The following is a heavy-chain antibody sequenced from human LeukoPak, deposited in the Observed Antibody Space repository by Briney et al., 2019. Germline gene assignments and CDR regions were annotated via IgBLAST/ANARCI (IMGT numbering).Heavy chain of an antibody. Sequence: PGGSLLLSCAASGFTFRNYWMTWVRPSPGKGLEWVAIIKPDGSDKYHADSVKGRFTISRDNAKNSLYLQMSSLRAEDTAVYYCARGGHRQKEFWGQGTLVTVSS. V-gene: IGHV3-7*01. D-gene: IGHD3-10*01. CDR2: IKPDGSDK. CDR1: GFTFRNYW. CDR3: ARGGHRQKEF. J-gene: IGHJ4*02.